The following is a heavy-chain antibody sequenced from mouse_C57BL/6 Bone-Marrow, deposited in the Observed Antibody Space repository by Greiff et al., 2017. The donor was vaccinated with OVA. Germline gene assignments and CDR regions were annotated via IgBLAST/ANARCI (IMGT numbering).Heavy chain of an antibody. CDR3: ARSWYFDV. CDR1: GYTFTDYY. V-gene: IGHV1-26*01. CDR2: INPNNGGT. Sequence: VQLHQSGPELVKPGASVKISCKASGYTFTDYYMNWVKQSHGKSLEWIGDINPNNGGTSYNQKFKGKATLTVDKSSSTAYMELRSLTSEDSAVYYCARSWYFDVWGTGTTVTVSS. J-gene: IGHJ1*03.